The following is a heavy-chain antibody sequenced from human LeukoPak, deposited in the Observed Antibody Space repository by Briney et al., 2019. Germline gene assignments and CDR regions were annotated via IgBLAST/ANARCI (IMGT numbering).Heavy chain of an antibody. Sequence: GGSPRLSCAASGFTFSSYWMSWVRQAPGKGLEWVANIKQDGSEKYYVDSVKGRFTISRDNAKNSLYLQMNSLRAEDTAVYYCARDPDLYSGSPSFDYWGQGTLVTVSS. J-gene: IGHJ4*02. CDR2: IKQDGSEK. CDR1: GFTFSSYW. CDR3: ARDPDLYSGSPSFDY. V-gene: IGHV3-7*01. D-gene: IGHD1-26*01.